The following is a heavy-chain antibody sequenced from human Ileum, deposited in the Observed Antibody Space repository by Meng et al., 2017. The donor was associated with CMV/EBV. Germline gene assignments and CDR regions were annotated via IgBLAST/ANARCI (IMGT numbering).Heavy chain of an antibody. CDR2: INPDGSYT. CDR3: VRDSYLNALYYGMDV. CDR1: GFTFSSCW. J-gene: IGHJ6*02. Sequence: GGSLRLSCAASGFTFSSCWMHWVRQAPGKGLLWVSRINPDGSYTSYADSVKGRFTFSRDNAKNTLYLQMNSLRAEDSAVYYCVRDSYLNALYYGMDVWGQGTTVTVSS. V-gene: IGHV3-74*01. D-gene: IGHD1-1*01.